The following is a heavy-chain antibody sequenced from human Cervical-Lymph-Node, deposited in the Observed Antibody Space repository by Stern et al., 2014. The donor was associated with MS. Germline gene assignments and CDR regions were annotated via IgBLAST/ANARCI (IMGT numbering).Heavy chain of an antibody. D-gene: IGHD6-19*01. J-gene: IGHJ4*02. Sequence: QVQLQESGPGLVKPSQTLSLTCTVSGGSISSGGYYWSWIRQHPGKGLAWIGYIYYSGSTYYNPSLKSRVTISVDTSKNQFSLKLSSVTAADTAVYYCATQNSSGWYDYFDYWGQGTLVTVSS. CDR1: GGSISSGGYY. V-gene: IGHV4-31*03. CDR3: ATQNSSGWYDYFDY. CDR2: IYYSGST.